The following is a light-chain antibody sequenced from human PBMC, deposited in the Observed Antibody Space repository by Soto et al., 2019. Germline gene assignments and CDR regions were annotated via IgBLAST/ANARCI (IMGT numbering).Light chain of an antibody. Sequence: DIVMTQSPDSLAVSLGERATINCKSSQSVLYSSNNKNYLAWYQQKPGQPPKLLIYWASTRESGVPDRFSGSWSGTYFTLTISSLQAEDVAVYYCQQYYRPWTFGQGTKVESK. CDR2: WAS. CDR3: QQYYRPWT. V-gene: IGKV4-1*01. J-gene: IGKJ1*01. CDR1: QSVLYSSNNKNY.